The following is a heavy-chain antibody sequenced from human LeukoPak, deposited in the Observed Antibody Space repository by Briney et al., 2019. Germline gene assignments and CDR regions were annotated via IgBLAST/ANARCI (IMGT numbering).Heavy chain of an antibody. J-gene: IGHJ4*02. D-gene: IGHD5-12*01. V-gene: IGHV3-30*18. CDR1: GFTFSSYG. Sequence: GRSLRLSCAASGFTFSSYGMHWVRQAPGKGLEWVAVISYDGSNKYYADSVKGRFTISRDNSKNTLYLQMNSLRAEDTAVYYCAKISGYVDRGYWGQGTLVTVSS. CDR3: AKISGYVDRGY. CDR2: ISYDGSNK.